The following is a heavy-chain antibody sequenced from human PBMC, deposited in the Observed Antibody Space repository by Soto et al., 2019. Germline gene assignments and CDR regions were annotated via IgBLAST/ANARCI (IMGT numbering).Heavy chain of an antibody. V-gene: IGHV2-5*01. CDR2: IYWNDDK. J-gene: IGHJ6*02. Sequence: QITLKESGPTLVKPTQTLTLTCTFSGFSLSTSGVGVGWIRQPPGKALEWLALIYWNDDKRYSPSLKSRLTITKDTSKNQVVLTMTNMDPVDTATYYCAHLLEQYNWNYLAFYYYYGMDVWGQGTTVTVSS. D-gene: IGHD1-7*01. CDR3: AHLLEQYNWNYLAFYYYYGMDV. CDR1: GFSLSTSGVG.